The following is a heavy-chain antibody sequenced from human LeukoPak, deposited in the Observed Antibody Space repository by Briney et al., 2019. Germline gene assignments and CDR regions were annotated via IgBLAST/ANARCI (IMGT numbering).Heavy chain of an antibody. CDR3: TTLSIIVVN. CDR2: IESKTDGGTT. CDR1: GFTFSNAW. Sequence: PGGSLRLSCAASGFTFSNAWMNWVRQAPGKGLEWVGRIESKTDGGTTHYAALVKGRFTISRDDSKNTLYLQMNSLKTEDTAVYYCTTLSIIVVNWGQGTTVTVSS. V-gene: IGHV3-15*04. D-gene: IGHD3-22*01. J-gene: IGHJ6*02.